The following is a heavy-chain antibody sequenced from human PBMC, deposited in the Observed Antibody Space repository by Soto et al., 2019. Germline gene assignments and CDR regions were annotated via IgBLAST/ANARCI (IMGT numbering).Heavy chain of an antibody. CDR3: ARTKYYYDSSGYYFDY. D-gene: IGHD3-22*01. J-gene: IGHJ4*02. CDR1: GFTFSSYG. Sequence: QVQLVESGGGVVQPGRSLRLSCAASGFTFSSYGMHWVRQAPGKGLEWVAVISYDGSNKYYADSVKGRFTISRDNAKNSLYLQMNSLRAEDTAVYYCARTKYYYDSSGYYFDYWGQGTLVTVSS. V-gene: IGHV3-30*03. CDR2: ISYDGSNK.